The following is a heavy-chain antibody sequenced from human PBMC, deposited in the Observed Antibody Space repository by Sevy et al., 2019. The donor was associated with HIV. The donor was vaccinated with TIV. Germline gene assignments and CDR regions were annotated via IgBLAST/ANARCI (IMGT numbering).Heavy chain of an antibody. CDR1: GFTFSSYA. Sequence: GGSLRLSCAASGFTFSSYAMHWVRQAPGKGLEWVAVISYDGSNKYYADSVKGRFTISRDNSKNTLYLQMNSLRAEDMAVYYCARDSPDSSGYYSRFDPWGQGTLVTVSS. V-gene: IGHV3-30*04. D-gene: IGHD3-22*01. CDR3: ARDSPDSSGYYSRFDP. CDR2: ISYDGSNK. J-gene: IGHJ5*02.